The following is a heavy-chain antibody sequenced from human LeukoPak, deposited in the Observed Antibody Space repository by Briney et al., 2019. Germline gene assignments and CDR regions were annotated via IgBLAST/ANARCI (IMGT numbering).Heavy chain of an antibody. CDR2: ISAYNGNT. V-gene: IGHV1-18*01. Sequence: ASVKVSCKASGGTFSSYAISWVRQAPGQGLEWMGWISAYNGNTNYAQKLQGRVTMTTDTSTSTAYMELRSLRSDDTAVYYCARSTGVQPDYWGQGTLVTVSS. CDR3: ARSTGVQPDY. CDR1: GGTFSSYA. D-gene: IGHD4-23*01. J-gene: IGHJ4*02.